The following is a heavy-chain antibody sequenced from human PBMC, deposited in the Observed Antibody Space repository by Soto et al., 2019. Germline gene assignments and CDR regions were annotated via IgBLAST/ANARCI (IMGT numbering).Heavy chain of an antibody. D-gene: IGHD6-19*01. CDR3: ARSTYSSGWYPYGVDV. J-gene: IGHJ6*02. V-gene: IGHV5-51*01. CDR2: IYPGDSDT. CDR1: GYSFTSYW. Sequence: PGESLKISCKGSGYSFTSYWIGWVRQMPGKGLEWMGVIYPGDSDTRYSPSFQGQVTISADKSISTAYPQWSSLKASDTAMYYCARSTYSSGWYPYGVDVWGQGTTVTVSS.